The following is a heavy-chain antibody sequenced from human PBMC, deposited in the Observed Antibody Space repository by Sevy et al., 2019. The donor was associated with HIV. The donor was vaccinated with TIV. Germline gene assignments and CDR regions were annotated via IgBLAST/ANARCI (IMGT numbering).Heavy chain of an antibody. J-gene: IGHJ4*02. CDR2: ITNSGSTK. D-gene: IGHD4-17*01. Sequence: GGSLRLSCTASGFPFSSYEMNWVRQAPGKGLEWVSYITNSGSTKYYSDSVKGRFTISRDNAKISLYLQMNNLRAEDTAVYYCARDLPPSATTVAHFDYWGRGTLVTVSS. V-gene: IGHV3-48*03. CDR1: GFPFSSYE. CDR3: ARDLPPSATTVAHFDY.